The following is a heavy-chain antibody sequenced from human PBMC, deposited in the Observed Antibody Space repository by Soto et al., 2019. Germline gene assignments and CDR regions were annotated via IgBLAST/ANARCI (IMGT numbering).Heavy chain of an antibody. V-gene: IGHV1-8*01. CDR2: MNPNGGNT. CDR1: GYTFTSYD. J-gene: IGHJ5*02. CDR3: ARGRFYPVVPAAISSFWFDP. Sequence: QVQLVQSGAEVKKPGASVKVSCKASGYTFTSYDINWVRQATGQGLEWMGWMNPNGGNTGYAQKFQGRVTMTRNTSISTAYMELSSLRSENTAVYYCARGRFYPVVPAAISSFWFDPWGQGTLVTVSS. D-gene: IGHD2-2*01.